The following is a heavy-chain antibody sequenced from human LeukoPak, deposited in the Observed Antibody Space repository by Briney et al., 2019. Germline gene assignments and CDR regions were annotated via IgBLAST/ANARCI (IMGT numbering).Heavy chain of an antibody. CDR2: IYTSGST. Sequence: PSETLSLTCTVSGGSISSYYWSWIRQPPVKGLEWIGYIYTSGSTNYNPSLKSRVTISVDTSKNQFSLKLSSVTAADSAVYYCARQYYDFWSGNLPYNYYYYMDVWGKGTTVTVSS. CDR1: GGSISSYY. J-gene: IGHJ6*03. D-gene: IGHD3-3*01. CDR3: ARQYYDFWSGNLPYNYYYYMDV. V-gene: IGHV4-4*09.